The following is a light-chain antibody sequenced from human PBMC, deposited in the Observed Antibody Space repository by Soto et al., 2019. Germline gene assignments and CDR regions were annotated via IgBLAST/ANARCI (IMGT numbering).Light chain of an antibody. V-gene: IGLV3-1*01. CDR1: TLGDKY. CDR2: QDS. J-gene: IGLJ2*01. Sequence: SYELTQPPSVSVSPGQTATITCSGDTLGDKYACWYQQKPGQSPVLVIYQDSKRPSGIPERFSGSNSGNTATLTISGTQAMDEADYYCQAWDSSIHVLFGGGTKVTVL. CDR3: QAWDSSIHVL.